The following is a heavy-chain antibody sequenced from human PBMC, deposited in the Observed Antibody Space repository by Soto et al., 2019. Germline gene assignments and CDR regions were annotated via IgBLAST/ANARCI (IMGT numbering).Heavy chain of an antibody. CDR1: GGTFSSYT. V-gene: IGHV1-69*08. CDR3: ARDLKQRGFDD. Sequence: QVQLVQSGAEVKKPGSSVKVTCKASGGTFSSYTISWVRQAPGQGLEWMGRIIPILGIANYAQKFQGRVTITADKSTSTAYMELSSLSSEDTAVYYCARDLKQRGFDDWGQGTLVTVSS. J-gene: IGHJ4*02. D-gene: IGHD6-25*01. CDR2: IIPILGIA.